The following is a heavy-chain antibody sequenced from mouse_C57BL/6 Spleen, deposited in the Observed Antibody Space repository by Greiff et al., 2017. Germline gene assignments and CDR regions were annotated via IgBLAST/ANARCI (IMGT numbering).Heavy chain of an antibody. J-gene: IGHJ3*01. CDR2: ISSGGDYI. Sequence: EVKLMESGEGLVKPGGSLKLSCAASGFTFSSYAMSWVRQTPEKRLEWVAYISSGGDYIYYADTVKGRFTISRDNARNTLYLQMSSLKSEDTAMYYCTRDPEIYDGYYSWFAYWGQGTLVTVSA. CDR1: GFTFSSYA. CDR3: TRDPEIYDGYYSWFAY. D-gene: IGHD2-3*01. V-gene: IGHV5-9-1*02.